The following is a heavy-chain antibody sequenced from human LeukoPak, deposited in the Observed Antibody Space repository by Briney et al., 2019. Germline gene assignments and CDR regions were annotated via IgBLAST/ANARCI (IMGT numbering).Heavy chain of an antibody. CDR1: GGSISSSSYY. V-gene: IGHV4-39*07. Sequence: SETLSLTCTVSGGSISSSSYYWGWIRQPPGKGLEWIGSIYYSGSTYYNPSLKSRVTISVDTSKNQFSLKLSSVTAADTAVYYCARGRRYYDSSGYYFYWGQGTLVTVSS. D-gene: IGHD3-22*01. CDR3: ARGRRYYDSSGYYFY. J-gene: IGHJ4*02. CDR2: IYYSGST.